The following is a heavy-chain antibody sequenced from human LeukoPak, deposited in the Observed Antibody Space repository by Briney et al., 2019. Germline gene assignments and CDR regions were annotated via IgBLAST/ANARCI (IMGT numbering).Heavy chain of an antibody. CDR2: IYYSGST. CDR3: ARRMQQLVRRAFDI. D-gene: IGHD6-13*01. CDR1: GGSISSSSYY. V-gene: IGHV4-39*01. J-gene: IGHJ3*02. Sequence: SETLSLTCTVSGGSISSSSYYWGWIRQPPGKGLEWIGSIYYSGSTYYNPSLKSRVTISVDTSKNQFSLKLSSVTAADTAVYYCARRMQQLVRRAFDIWGQGTMVTVSA.